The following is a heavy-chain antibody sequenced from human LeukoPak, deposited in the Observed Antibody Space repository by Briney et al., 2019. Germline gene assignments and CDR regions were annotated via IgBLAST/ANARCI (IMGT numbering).Heavy chain of an antibody. CDR1: GGSFSGYY. Sequence: SETLSLTCAVYGGSFSGYYWSWIRQPPGKGLEWIGEINHSGSTNYNPSLKSRVTISVDTSKNQFSLKLSSVTAADTAVYHCARGRGFSYLGMARRDYYYGMDVWGQGTTVTVSS. CDR3: ARGRGFSYLGMARRDYYYGMDV. CDR2: INHSGST. D-gene: IGHD6-13*01. V-gene: IGHV4-34*01. J-gene: IGHJ6*02.